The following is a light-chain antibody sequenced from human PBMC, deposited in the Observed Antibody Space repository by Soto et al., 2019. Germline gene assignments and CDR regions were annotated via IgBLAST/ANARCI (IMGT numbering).Light chain of an antibody. Sequence: DIQMTQSPSTLSASVGDRVTITCRASQSISSWSAWYQQKPGKAPKLLIYDASSFESGVPSRFGGSGSGTEFTLTISSLQPDDFATSYCQQYNSYSSYTFGQGTKLEIK. CDR1: QSISSW. J-gene: IGKJ2*01. CDR3: QQYNSYSSYT. V-gene: IGKV1-5*01. CDR2: DAS.